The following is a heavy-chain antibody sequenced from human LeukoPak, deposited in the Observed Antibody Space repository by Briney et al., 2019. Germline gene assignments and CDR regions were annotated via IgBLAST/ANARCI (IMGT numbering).Heavy chain of an antibody. Sequence: PGGSLRLSCAASGFTFDDYAMHWVRQAPGKGLEWDSGISWNSGSIGYADSVKGRFTISRDNAKNSLYLQMNSLRAEDMALYYCAKANSGSYGGWFDPWGQGTLVTVSS. J-gene: IGHJ5*02. D-gene: IGHD1-26*01. CDR2: ISWNSGSI. CDR1: GFTFDDYA. CDR3: AKANSGSYGGWFDP. V-gene: IGHV3-9*03.